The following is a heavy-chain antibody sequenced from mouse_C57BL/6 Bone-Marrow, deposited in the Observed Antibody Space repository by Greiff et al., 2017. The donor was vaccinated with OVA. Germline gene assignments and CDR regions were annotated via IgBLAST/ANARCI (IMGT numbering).Heavy chain of an antibody. V-gene: IGHV1-19*01. J-gene: IGHJ1*03. CDR2: INPYNGGT. Sequence: EVQLQQSGPVLVKPGASVKMSCKASGYTFTDYYMNWVKQSHGKSLEWIGVINPYNGGTSYNPKFKGKATLTVDKSSSTAYMALNSLTSEDSAVYYCARRGGYQYWYFDDWGTGTTVTVSS. CDR1: GYTFTDYY. CDR3: ARRGGYQYWYFDD. D-gene: IGHD2-2*01.